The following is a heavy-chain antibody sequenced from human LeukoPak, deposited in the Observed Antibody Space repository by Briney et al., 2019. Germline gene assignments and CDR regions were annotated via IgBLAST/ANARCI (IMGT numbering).Heavy chain of an antibody. D-gene: IGHD3-16*02. J-gene: IGHJ4*02. Sequence: GGSLRLSCAASGFTFSSYWMSWVRQAPGKGLEWGAVISYDGSNKYYADSVKGRFTISRDNSKNTLYLQMNSLRAEDTAVYYCARGGGHMITFGGVIGPFDYWGQGTLVTVSS. CDR2: ISYDGSNK. CDR1: GFTFSSYW. CDR3: ARGGGHMITFGGVIGPFDY. V-gene: IGHV3-30*03.